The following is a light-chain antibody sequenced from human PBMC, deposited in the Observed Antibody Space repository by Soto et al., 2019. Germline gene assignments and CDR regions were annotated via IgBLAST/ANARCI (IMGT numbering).Light chain of an antibody. CDR2: GAS. CDR3: QQYNNWPRT. J-gene: IGKJ1*01. Sequence: EIVMTQSPATLSVSPGERATLSCRASQSVSSDLAWYHQKPGQAPRLLIYGASTRATGIPARFSGSGSGTEFTLTINSLQSEDFAVYYCQQYNNWPRTFGQGDQGGYQ. V-gene: IGKV3-15*01. CDR1: QSVSSD.